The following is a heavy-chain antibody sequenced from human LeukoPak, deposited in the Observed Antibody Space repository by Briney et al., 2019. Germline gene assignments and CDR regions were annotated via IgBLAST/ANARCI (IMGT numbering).Heavy chain of an antibody. V-gene: IGHV3-11*04. CDR2: ISSSGSTI. J-gene: IGHJ4*02. CDR3: AREGLATLIAVPEGFDY. CDR1: GFTFSDYY. Sequence: PGGSLRLSCAASGFTFSDYYMSWIRKAPGKGLEWVSYISSSGSTIYYADSVKGRFTISRDNAKNSLYLQMNSLRAEDTAVYYCAREGLATLIAVPEGFDYWGQGTLVTVSS. D-gene: IGHD6-19*01.